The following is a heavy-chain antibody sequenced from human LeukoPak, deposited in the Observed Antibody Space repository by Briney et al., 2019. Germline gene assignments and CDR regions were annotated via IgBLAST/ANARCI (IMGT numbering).Heavy chain of an antibody. CDR1: GYTFTGYY. CDR3: ARSIVVVPAAMGY. J-gene: IGHJ4*02. Sequence: GASVKVSCKASGYTFTGYYMHWVRQAPGRGLEWMGWINPNSGGTNYAQKFQGRVTMTRDTSISTAYMELSRLRSDDTAVYYCARSIVVVPAAMGYWGQGTLVTVSS. CDR2: INPNSGGT. D-gene: IGHD2-2*01. V-gene: IGHV1-2*02.